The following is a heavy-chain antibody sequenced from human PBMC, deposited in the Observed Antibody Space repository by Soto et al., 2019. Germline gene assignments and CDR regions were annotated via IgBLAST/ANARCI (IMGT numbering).Heavy chain of an antibody. D-gene: IGHD6-13*01. CDR2: IYYSGST. J-gene: IGHJ2*01. CDR1: GGSISSSGYY. V-gene: IGHV4-61*08. CDR3: ARGYYTSWYWFDR. Sequence: QVQLQESGPGLVKPSQTLSLTCTVSGGSISSSGYYWSWIRQHPGKGLEWIGYIYYSGSTNYNPSLKSRVTISVDTSKNQFSLKLTSVTAADTAVYYCARGYYTSWYWFDRWGRGTLVTVSS.